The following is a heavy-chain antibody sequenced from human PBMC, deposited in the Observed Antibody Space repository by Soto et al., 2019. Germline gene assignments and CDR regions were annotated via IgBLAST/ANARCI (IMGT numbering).Heavy chain of an antibody. J-gene: IGHJ6*02. CDR2: INPNSGGT. Sequence: GASVKVSCKASGYTFTGYYMHWVRQAPGQGLEWMGWINPNSGGTNYAQKFQGWVTMTRDTSISTAYMELSRLRSDDTAVYYCARDIAVAGIQGMDVWGQGTTVTVSS. D-gene: IGHD6-19*01. CDR1: GYTFTGYY. V-gene: IGHV1-2*04. CDR3: ARDIAVAGIQGMDV.